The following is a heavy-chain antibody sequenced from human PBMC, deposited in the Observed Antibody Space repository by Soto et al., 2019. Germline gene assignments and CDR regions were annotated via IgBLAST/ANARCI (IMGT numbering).Heavy chain of an antibody. D-gene: IGHD3-22*01. CDR2: ISYDGSNK. CDR1: GFTFSSYA. Sequence: GGSLRLSCAASGFTFSSYAMHWVRQAPGKGLEWVAVISYDGSNKYYADSVKGRFTISRDNSKNTLYLQMNSLRAEDTAVYYCARDEISDSSGYYTDDWGQGTLVTVSS. CDR3: ARDEISDSSGYYTDD. J-gene: IGHJ4*02. V-gene: IGHV3-30-3*01.